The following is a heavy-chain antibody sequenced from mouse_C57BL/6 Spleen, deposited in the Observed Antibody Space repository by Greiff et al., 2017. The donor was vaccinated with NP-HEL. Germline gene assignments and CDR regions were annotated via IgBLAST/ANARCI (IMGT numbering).Heavy chain of an antibody. CDR1: GYAFSSYW. J-gene: IGHJ1*03. D-gene: IGHD3-3*01. CDR3: ARRQGRGDWYFDG. Sequence: VQLQQSGAELVKPGASVKISCKASGYAFSSYWMNWVKQRPGKGLEWIGQIYPGDGDTNYNGKFKGKATLTADKSSSTAYMQLRSLTSADSAVFFWARRQGRGDWYFDGGGTGTTVTVAS. V-gene: IGHV1-80*01. CDR2: IYPGDGDT.